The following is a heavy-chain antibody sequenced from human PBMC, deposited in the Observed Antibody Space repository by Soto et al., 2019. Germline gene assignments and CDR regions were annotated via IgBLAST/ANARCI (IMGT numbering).Heavy chain of an antibody. V-gene: IGHV3-33*01. Sequence: QVQLVESGGGVVQPGRSLRLSCAASGFTFSSYGMHWVRQAPGKGLEWVAVIWYDGSNKYYAVSVKGRFTISRGYSKNTMYLQMNSLRAEDTAVYYCAREQQLVPRWDYYGMDVWGQGTTVTVSS. CDR2: IWYDGSNK. D-gene: IGHD6-6*01. CDR1: GFTFSSYG. J-gene: IGHJ6*02. CDR3: AREQQLVPRWDYYGMDV.